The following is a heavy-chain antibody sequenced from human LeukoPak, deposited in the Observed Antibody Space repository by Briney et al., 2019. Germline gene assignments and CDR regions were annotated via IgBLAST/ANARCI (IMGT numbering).Heavy chain of an antibody. Sequence: SQTLSLTCTVSGGSINSGSYSWTWIRQPAGKGLEWIGRIHISGSTEYTPSLKSRVTTSVDTSKNQFSLKLSSVTAADTAVYYCARADRSGYFGNVVAFDIWGQGTMVTVSS. CDR1: GGSINSGSYS. CDR2: IHISGST. J-gene: IGHJ3*02. D-gene: IGHD3-22*01. CDR3: ARADRSGYFGNVVAFDI. V-gene: IGHV4-61*02.